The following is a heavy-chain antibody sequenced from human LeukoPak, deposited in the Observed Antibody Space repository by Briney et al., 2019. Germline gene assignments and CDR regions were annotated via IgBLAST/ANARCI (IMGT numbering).Heavy chain of an antibody. Sequence: PGGSLRLSCAASGFTFSSYAMSWVRQAPGKGLEWVSAISGSGGSTYYADSVKGRFTFSRDNSKNTLYLQMNSLRAEDTAVYYCAKSGVATIKRGNWFDPWGQGTLVTVSS. CDR2: ISGSGGST. J-gene: IGHJ5*02. V-gene: IGHV3-23*01. CDR1: GFTFSSYA. D-gene: IGHD5-12*01. CDR3: AKSGVATIKRGNWFDP.